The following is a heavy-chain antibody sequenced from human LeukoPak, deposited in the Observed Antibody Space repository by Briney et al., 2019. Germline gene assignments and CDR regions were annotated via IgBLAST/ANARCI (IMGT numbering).Heavy chain of an antibody. CDR2: IYYSGST. CDR1: GGSISSYY. CDR3: ARDARALRKYDFWSGYRRWYFDL. D-gene: IGHD3-3*01. Sequence: SETLSLTCTVSGGSISSYYWSWIRQPPGKGLEWIGYIYYSGSTNYNPSLKSRVTISVDTSKNQFSLKLSSVTAADTAVYYCARDARALRKYDFWSGYRRWYFDLWGRGTLVTVSS. V-gene: IGHV4-59*01. J-gene: IGHJ2*01.